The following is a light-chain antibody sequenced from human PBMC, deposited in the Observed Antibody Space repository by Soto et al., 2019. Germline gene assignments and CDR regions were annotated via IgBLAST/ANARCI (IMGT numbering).Light chain of an antibody. CDR1: SSDVGGYNY. CDR3: FSFTTTSTHV. CDR2: EVS. J-gene: IGLJ1*01. Sequence: SALTQPPSASGSPGQSVTISCTGTSSDVGGYNYVSWYQQHPGKAPKLMIYEVSKRPSGVPDRFSGSKSGNTASLTVSGLQAEDEAEYFCFSFTTTSTHVFGTGTKVTVL. V-gene: IGLV2-8*01.